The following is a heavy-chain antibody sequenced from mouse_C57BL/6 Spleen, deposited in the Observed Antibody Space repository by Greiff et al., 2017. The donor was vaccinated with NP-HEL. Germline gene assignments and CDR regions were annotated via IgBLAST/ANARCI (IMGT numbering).Heavy chain of an antibody. CDR2: INPSSGYT. CDR3: ARSDYDWDYAMDY. CDR1: GYTFTSYT. V-gene: IGHV1-4*01. J-gene: IGHJ4*01. Sequence: QVQLQQSGAELARPGASVKMSCKASGYTFTSYTMHWVKQRPGQGLEWIGYINPSSGYTKYNQKFQDKATLTADKSSSTAYMQLSSLTSEDSAVYYCARSDYDWDYAMDYWGQGTSVTVSS. D-gene: IGHD2-4*01.